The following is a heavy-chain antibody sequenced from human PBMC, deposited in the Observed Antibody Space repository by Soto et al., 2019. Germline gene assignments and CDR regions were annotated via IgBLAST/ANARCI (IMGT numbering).Heavy chain of an antibody. V-gene: IGHV3-21*01. Sequence: EVQLVESGGGLVKPGGSLRLSCAASGFTFSSYSMNWVRQAPGKGLEWVASISSISTYIFYEDSVKGRFTISGDNAKNSLYLQMNSLRGEDTAVYYCARFETTVSSPGEDWGQGTLVTVSS. CDR3: ARFETTVSSPGED. D-gene: IGHD4-17*01. J-gene: IGHJ4*02. CDR1: GFTFSSYS. CDR2: ISSISTYI.